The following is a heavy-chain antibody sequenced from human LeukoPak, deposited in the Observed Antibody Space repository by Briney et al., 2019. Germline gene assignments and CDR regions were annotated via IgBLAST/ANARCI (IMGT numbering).Heavy chain of an antibody. J-gene: IGHJ5*02. D-gene: IGHD5-12*01. CDR1: GYTFTGYY. V-gene: IGHV1-2*02. CDR3: ARDGGYSGYDGFDP. Sequence: GASVKVSCKASGYTFTGYYMHWVRQAPGQGLEWMGWINPNSGGTNYAQKFQGRVTMTRDTSISTAYMELSRLRSDDTAVYYCARDGGYSGYDGFDPWGQGTLVTVSS. CDR2: INPNSGGT.